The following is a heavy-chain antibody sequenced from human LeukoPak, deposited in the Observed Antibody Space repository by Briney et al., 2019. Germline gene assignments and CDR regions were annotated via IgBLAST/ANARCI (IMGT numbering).Heavy chain of an antibody. Sequence: GGSLRLSCAASGFTFRAYGMHWVRQAPGKGLDWLAVISYDGSNKYYADSVKGRFTISRDNSKNTLYLQMNSLRAEDTAVYYCAREGQTTISDHDAFDIWGQGTMVTVSS. V-gene: IGHV3-30*19. CDR3: AREGQTTISDHDAFDI. CDR2: ISYDGSNK. CDR1: GFTFRAYG. J-gene: IGHJ3*02. D-gene: IGHD3-9*01.